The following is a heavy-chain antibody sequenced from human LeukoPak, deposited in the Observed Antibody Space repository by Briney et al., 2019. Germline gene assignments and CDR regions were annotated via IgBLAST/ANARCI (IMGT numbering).Heavy chain of an antibody. J-gene: IGHJ4*02. Sequence: GGSLRLSCAASAFTFSSYSMNWVRQAPGKGLEWVSSISSSGSYIYYADSVKGRFTISRDNSENTLFLQMNSLRAEDTAVYYCAKDFPGSVGATIFYWGQGTLVTVSS. CDR2: ISSSGSYI. V-gene: IGHV3-21*04. D-gene: IGHD1-26*01. CDR3: AKDFPGSVGATIFY. CDR1: AFTFSSYS.